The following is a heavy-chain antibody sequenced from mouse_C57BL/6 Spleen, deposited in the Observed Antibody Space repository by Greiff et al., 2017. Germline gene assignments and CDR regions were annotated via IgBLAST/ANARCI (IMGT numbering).Heavy chain of an antibody. Sequence: VQLQQSGAELVKPGASVKMSCKASGYTFTTYPIEWMKQNHGKSLAWIGNFHPYNDDTKYNEKFKGKATLPVEKYSSTVYLELSRLTSDDSAVYYCARRNYYGSREYYFDYWGQGTTLTVSS. CDR3: ARRNYYGSREYYFDY. V-gene: IGHV1-47*01. J-gene: IGHJ2*01. CDR2: FHPYNDDT. CDR1: GYTFTTYP. D-gene: IGHD1-1*01.